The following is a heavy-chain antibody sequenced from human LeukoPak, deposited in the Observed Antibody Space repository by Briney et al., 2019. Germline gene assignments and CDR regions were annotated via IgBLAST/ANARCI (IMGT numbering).Heavy chain of an antibody. J-gene: IGHJ5*02. CDR2: IYYSGST. CDR1: GGSISSHY. CDR3: ASISGIASSGNWFDP. Sequence: PSETLSLTCTASGGSISSHYWTWIRQPPGKALEWIGYIYYSGSTIYNPSLKSRVTISVDTSKNQFSLKLSSVTAADTAVYYCASISGIASSGNWFDPWGQGTLVTV. V-gene: IGHV4-59*11. D-gene: IGHD6-13*01.